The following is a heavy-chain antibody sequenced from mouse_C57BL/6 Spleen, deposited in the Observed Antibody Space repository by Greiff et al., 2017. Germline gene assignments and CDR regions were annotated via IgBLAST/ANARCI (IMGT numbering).Heavy chain of an antibody. CDR2: IYPGSGST. D-gene: IGHD1-1*01. V-gene: IGHV1-55*01. CDR3: ARRGTTRNYFDY. Sequence: QVQLQQPGAELVKPGASVKMSCKASGYTFTSYWITWVKQRPGQGLEWIGDIYPGSGSTNYNEKFKSKATLTVDTSSSTAYMQLSSLTSEDAAVYYCARRGTTRNYFDYWGQGTTLTVSS. J-gene: IGHJ2*01. CDR1: GYTFTSYW.